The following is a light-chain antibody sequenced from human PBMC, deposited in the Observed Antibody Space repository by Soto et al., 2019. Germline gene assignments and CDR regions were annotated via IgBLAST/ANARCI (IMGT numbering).Light chain of an antibody. J-gene: IGKJ1*01. CDR2: AAS. Sequence: DLQMTQSPSSLSASVGDRVTITCRASQGIRNDLAWYQQKPGKAPKRLIYAASSLQSEVPSRFSGSGSGTEFTLMISSLQPEDFATYYCLQHNRYPPTFGQGTKVEIK. CDR3: LQHNRYPPT. CDR1: QGIRND. V-gene: IGKV1-17*01.